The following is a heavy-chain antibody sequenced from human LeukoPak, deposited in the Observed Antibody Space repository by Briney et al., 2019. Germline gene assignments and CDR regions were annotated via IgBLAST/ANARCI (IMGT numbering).Heavy chain of an antibody. D-gene: IGHD6-19*01. V-gene: IGHV3-21*01. CDR1: GFTFGSYS. CDR2: ISSSSTYI. CDR3: ARAESVAGPAFDY. Sequence: GGSLRLSCAASGFTFGSYSMNWVRQAPGKGLEWVSSISSSSTYIYYADSVKGRFTISRDNAKNSLYLQMNSLRAEDTAVYYCARAESVAGPAFDYWGQGTLVTVSS. J-gene: IGHJ4*02.